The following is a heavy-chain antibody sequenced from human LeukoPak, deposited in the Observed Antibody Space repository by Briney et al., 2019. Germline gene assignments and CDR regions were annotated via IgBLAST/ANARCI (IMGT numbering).Heavy chain of an antibody. CDR3: ASSSGYLVYYFDY. CDR2: INSDGSST. CDR1: GFTFSSYW. J-gene: IGHJ4*02. Sequence: GGSLRLSCAASGFTFSSYWMHWVRQAPGKGLVWVSRINSDGSSTSYADSVKGRFTISRDNAKNTLYLQMGSLRAEDMAVYYCASSSGYLVYYFDYWGQGTLVTVSS. V-gene: IGHV3-74*01. D-gene: IGHD3-22*01.